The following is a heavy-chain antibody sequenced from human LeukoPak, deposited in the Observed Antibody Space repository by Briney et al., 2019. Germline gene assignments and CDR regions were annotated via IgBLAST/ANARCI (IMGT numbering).Heavy chain of an antibody. V-gene: IGHV3-74*01. CDR2: ISPDGTVT. J-gene: IGHJ1*01. Sequence: PGGSLRLSCVASGFALSDSWMHWVRQTPGKGLVWVSHISPDGTVTNYADFVKGRFIISRDNAKNTVFLQINSLRAEDTSVYSCARDVGFSPDRWGQGTLVTVSS. CDR1: GFALSDSW. D-gene: IGHD1-14*01. CDR3: ARDVGFSPDR.